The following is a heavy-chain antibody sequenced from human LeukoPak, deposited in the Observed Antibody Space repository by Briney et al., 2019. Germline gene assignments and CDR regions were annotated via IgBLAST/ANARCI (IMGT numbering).Heavy chain of an antibody. CDR1: GYTFTSYW. CDR2: IFPGDSDP. CDR3: VRDVDY. J-gene: IGHJ4*02. V-gene: IGHV5-51*01. Sequence: ESLKISCKRSGYTFTSYWIGWVRQMPGKGLEWMGIIFPGDSDPRYSPSFQGQVTISADKSISTAYLQWSSLRASDTAMYYCVRDVDYWGQGTLVTVSS.